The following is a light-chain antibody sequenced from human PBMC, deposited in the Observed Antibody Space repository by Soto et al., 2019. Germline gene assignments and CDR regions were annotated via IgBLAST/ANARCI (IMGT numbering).Light chain of an antibody. CDR2: EVS. Sequence: QSALTQPASVSGSPGQSITISCTGTSSDVGGYNYVSWYQQHPGKAPKLMIYEVSNRPSGVSNRFSGSKSGNTASLTISGLQAGDEADYYCTSYTRSSTRVFGGGTQLTVL. V-gene: IGLV2-14*01. CDR1: SSDVGGYNY. J-gene: IGLJ3*02. CDR3: TSYTRSSTRV.